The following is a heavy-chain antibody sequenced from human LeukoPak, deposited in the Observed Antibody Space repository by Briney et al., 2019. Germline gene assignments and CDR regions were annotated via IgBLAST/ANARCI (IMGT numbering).Heavy chain of an antibody. CDR3: AKGYGSGTSRYYFDY. D-gene: IGHD3-10*01. CDR1: GFTFASYA. Sequence: GGSLRVSCAASGFTFASYAMSWVRQAPGKGLEWVSTITSSGGSTYYADSVKGPFTISRDNSKNTLYLQMSSLRAEDTAVYYCAKGYGSGTSRYYFDYWGQGTLVTVSS. V-gene: IGHV3-23*01. J-gene: IGHJ4*02. CDR2: ITSSGGST.